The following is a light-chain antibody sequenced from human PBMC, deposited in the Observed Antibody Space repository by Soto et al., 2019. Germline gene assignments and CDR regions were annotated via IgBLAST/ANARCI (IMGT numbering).Light chain of an antibody. CDR2: KAS. V-gene: IGKV1-5*03. CDR1: QSISSW. J-gene: IGKJ1*01. Sequence: DIQMTQSPSTLSASVGDRVTITCRASQSISSWLAWYQQKPARAPKLLIYKASSLEAGVPSRFSGSGSGTEFTLIISSLQPDDFASYYCQQYGSSSPWTFGQGTKVEIK. CDR3: QQYGSSSPWT.